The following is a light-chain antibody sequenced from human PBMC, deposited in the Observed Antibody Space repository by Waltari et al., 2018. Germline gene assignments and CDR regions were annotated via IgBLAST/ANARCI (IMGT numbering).Light chain of an antibody. Sequence: DIQMTQSPSTLSASVGDRFTITCRASQNLIRYLAWYQQKPGSAPKPLIYKASSLESGGPSRFSGSGSGTEFTLTISSLEPDDFATYFCQQYDSEITFGQGTRLEIK. CDR1: QNLIRY. V-gene: IGKV1-5*03. J-gene: IGKJ5*01. CDR3: QQYDSEIT. CDR2: KAS.